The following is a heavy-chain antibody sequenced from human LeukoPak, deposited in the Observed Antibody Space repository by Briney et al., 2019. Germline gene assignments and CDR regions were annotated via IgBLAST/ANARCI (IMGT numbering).Heavy chain of an antibody. J-gene: IGHJ4*02. V-gene: IGHV3-43*02. Sequence: SGGSLRLSCAASGFTFDVYAMHWVRQAPGKGLEWVSLISGDGGSTYYADSVKGRFTISRDNSKNSLYLQMNSLRPEDTALYYCAKDIVDTAMVTGFDYLGQGTLVTVSS. CDR2: ISGDGGST. D-gene: IGHD5-18*01. CDR1: GFTFDVYA. CDR3: AKDIVDTAMVTGFDY.